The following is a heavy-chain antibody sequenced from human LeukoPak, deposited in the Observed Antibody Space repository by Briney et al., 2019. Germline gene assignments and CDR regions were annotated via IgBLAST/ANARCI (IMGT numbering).Heavy chain of an antibody. CDR3: AKDRGLNRVVRIGGSFDY. CDR2: ISYDGSNK. CDR1: GFTFSSYG. J-gene: IGHJ4*02. Sequence: GGSLRLSCAASGFTFSSYGMHWVRQAPGKGLEWVAVISYDGSNKYYADSVKGRFTISRGNSKNTLYLQMNSLRAEDTAVYYCAKDRGLNRVVRIGGSFDYWGQGTLVTVSS. D-gene: IGHD2-8*01. V-gene: IGHV3-30*18.